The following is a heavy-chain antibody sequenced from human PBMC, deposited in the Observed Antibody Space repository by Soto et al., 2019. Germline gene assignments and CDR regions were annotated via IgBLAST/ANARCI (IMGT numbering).Heavy chain of an antibody. CDR2: ISYDGSNK. Sequence: GGSLRLSCAASGFTFSSYAMHWVHQAPGKGLEWVAVISYDGSNKYYADSVKGRFTISRDNSKNTLYLQMNSLRAEDTAVYYCGRDSGGMTGTTDYFDYWGQGTLVTVSS. J-gene: IGHJ4*02. CDR3: GRDSGGMTGTTDYFDY. D-gene: IGHD1-1*01. V-gene: IGHV3-30*04. CDR1: GFTFSSYA.